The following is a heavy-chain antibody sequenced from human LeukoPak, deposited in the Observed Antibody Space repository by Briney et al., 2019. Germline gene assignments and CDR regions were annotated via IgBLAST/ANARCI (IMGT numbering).Heavy chain of an antibody. CDR3: AKIEKRSSCSSTSRRWFGN. J-gene: IGHJ4*03. CDR1: GVTFPATG. D-gene: IGHD2-2*01. CDR2: IKQDGSEK. V-gene: IGHV3-7*05. Sequence: GWSLRPPGTALGVTFPATGTTWGAQAPGKGLEWVATIKQDGSEKYYVDFVKGRFSISRDNAKNSLYLQMNSLRGYDTAVYYCAKIEKRSSCSSTSRRWFGNWGQGTLVTVSS.